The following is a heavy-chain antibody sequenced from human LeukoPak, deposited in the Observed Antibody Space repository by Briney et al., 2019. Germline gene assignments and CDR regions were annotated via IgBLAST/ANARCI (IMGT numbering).Heavy chain of an antibody. CDR2: ISSSSSTI. CDR3: ARDVGVAGSYPNAFDI. Sequence: PGGSLRLPCAASGFTFSSYSMNWVRQAPGKGLEWVSYISSSSSTIYYADSVKGRFTISRDNAKNSLYLQMNSLRAEDTAVYYCARDVGVAGSYPNAFDIWGQGTMVTVSS. D-gene: IGHD3-10*01. J-gene: IGHJ3*02. V-gene: IGHV3-48*01. CDR1: GFTFSSYS.